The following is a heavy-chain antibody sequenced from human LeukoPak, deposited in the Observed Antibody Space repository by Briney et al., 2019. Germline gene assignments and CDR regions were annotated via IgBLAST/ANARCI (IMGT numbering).Heavy chain of an antibody. CDR2: ISGSGSTI. CDR3: AREGLDRGYFDY. Sequence: GGSLRLSCAASGFTFSDYCMSWIRQAPGKGLEWISYISGSGSTIYYADSVKGRFTISRDNAKNSLYLQMNSLRAEDTAAYYCAREGLDRGYFDYWGQGSLVTVS. D-gene: IGHD1-14*01. J-gene: IGHJ4*02. V-gene: IGHV3-11*04. CDR1: GFTFSDYC.